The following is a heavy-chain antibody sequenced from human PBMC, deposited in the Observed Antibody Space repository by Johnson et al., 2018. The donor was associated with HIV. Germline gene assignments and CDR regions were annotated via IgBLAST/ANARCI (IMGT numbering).Heavy chain of an antibody. V-gene: IGHV3-9*01. J-gene: IGHJ3*02. CDR3: AREERDGINSAFDI. CDR1: GFTFDDYA. CDR2: ISWNSGSI. D-gene: IGHD5-24*01. Sequence: VQLVESEGGFVQPGRSLRLSCTVSGFTFDDYAMHWVRQAPGKGLEWVSGISWNSGSIGYADSVKGRFTISRDNAKNSLYLQINSLRAEDTALYYCAREERDGINSAFDIWGQGTMVTVSS.